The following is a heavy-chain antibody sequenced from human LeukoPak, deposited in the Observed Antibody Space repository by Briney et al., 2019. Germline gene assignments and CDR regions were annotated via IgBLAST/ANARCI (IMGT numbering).Heavy chain of an antibody. V-gene: IGHV3-30*04. Sequence: GWSLRLSCAASGFTFSSYAMHWVRQAPGKGLEWVAVISYDGSNKYYADSVKGRFTISRDNSKNTLYLQMNSLRAEDTAVYYCARSGQYSSGWSDYWGQGTLVTVSS. CDR2: ISYDGSNK. D-gene: IGHD6-19*01. CDR3: ARSGQYSSGWSDY. CDR1: GFTFSSYA. J-gene: IGHJ4*02.